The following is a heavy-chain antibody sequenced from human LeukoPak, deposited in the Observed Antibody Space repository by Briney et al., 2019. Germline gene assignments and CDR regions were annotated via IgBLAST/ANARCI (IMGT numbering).Heavy chain of an antibody. V-gene: IGHV3-74*01. CDR3: ARAVGYGAGSYGFDI. D-gene: IGHD3-10*01. CDR2: IIRDGTGT. J-gene: IGHJ3*02. Sequence: GGPLRLSCTASGFAFDEHGMSWVRQVPGKGLEWVSRIIRDGTGTDYADSVKGRFTISRDIATNTLYLQMNSLRAEDTAVYYCARAVGYGAGSYGFDIWGQGTTVTVSS. CDR1: GFAFDEHG.